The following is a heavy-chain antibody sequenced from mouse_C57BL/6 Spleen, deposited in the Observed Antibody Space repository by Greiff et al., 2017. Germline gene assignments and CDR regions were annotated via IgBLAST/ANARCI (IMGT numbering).Heavy chain of an antibody. Sequence: QVQLQQPGAELVKPGASVKLSCKASGYTFTSYWMQWVKQRPGQGLEWIGEIDPSDSYTNYNQKFKGKATLTVDTSSSTAYMQLSSLTSEDSAVYYCARVGNYVRYAMDYWGQGTSVTVSS. D-gene: IGHD2-1*01. J-gene: IGHJ4*01. CDR2: IDPSDSYT. CDR1: GYTFTSYW. CDR3: ARVGNYVRYAMDY. V-gene: IGHV1-50*01.